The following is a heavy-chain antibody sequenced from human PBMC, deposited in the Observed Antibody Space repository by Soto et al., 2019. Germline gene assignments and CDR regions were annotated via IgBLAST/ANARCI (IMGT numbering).Heavy chain of an antibody. CDR1: GGSFSGYY. Sequence: SETLSLTCAVYGGSFSGYYWSWIRQPPGKGLEWIGEINHSGSTNYNPSLKSRVTISVDTSKNQFSLKLSSVTAADTAVYYCAREMIAAAGTEAFDYWGQGTLVTVSS. J-gene: IGHJ4*02. D-gene: IGHD6-13*01. V-gene: IGHV4-34*01. CDR2: INHSGST. CDR3: AREMIAAAGTEAFDY.